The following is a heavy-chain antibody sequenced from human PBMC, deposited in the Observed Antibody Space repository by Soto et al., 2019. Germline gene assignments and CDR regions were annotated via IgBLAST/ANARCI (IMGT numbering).Heavy chain of an antibody. V-gene: IGHV3-21*02. CDR2: ISTRSLSI. D-gene: IGHD3-3*01. CDR1: GFTFSEYS. J-gene: IGHJ3*02. CDR3: ARAQSFGLKAFDI. Sequence: EVQLVESGGGLVKPGESLRLSCAGSGFTFSEYSMNWVRQAPGKWLEWVSSISTRSLSIYYADSVRGRVTISRDNARNSLYLQMNSLRAEDTAVYYCARAQSFGLKAFDIWGQGTMVTVSS.